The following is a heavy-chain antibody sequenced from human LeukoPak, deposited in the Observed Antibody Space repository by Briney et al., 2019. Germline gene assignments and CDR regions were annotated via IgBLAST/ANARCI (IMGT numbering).Heavy chain of an antibody. V-gene: IGHV1-24*01. D-gene: IGHD3-9*01. CDR1: GYTLTELS. CDR3: ATDGLRYFDWLLN. Sequence: ASVRVSCKVSGYTLTELSMHWVRQAPGKGREWMGGFDPEDGETIYAQKFQGRVTMTEDTSTDTAYMELSSLRSEDTAVYYCATDGLRYFDWLLNWGQGTLVTVSS. CDR2: FDPEDGET. J-gene: IGHJ4*02.